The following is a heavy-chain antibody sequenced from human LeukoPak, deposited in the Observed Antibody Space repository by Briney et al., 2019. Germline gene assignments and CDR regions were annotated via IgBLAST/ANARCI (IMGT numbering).Heavy chain of an antibody. CDR2: IYYSGST. J-gene: IGHJ4*02. CDR3: AGYGIAVAGTLL. D-gene: IGHD6-19*01. V-gene: IGHV4-61*01. Sequence: PSETLSLTCTVSGGSVSSGSYYWSWIRQPPGKGLEWIGYIYYSGSTNYNPSLNSRVTISVDTSKNQFSLNLSSVTAADTAVYYCAGYGIAVAGTLLGGQGTLVTVSS. CDR1: GGSVSSGSYY.